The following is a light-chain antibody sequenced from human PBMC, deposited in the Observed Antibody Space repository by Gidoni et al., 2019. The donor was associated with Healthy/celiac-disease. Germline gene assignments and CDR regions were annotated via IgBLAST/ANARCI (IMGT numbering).Light chain of an antibody. CDR2: LGS. V-gene: IGKV2-28*01. CDR3: MQALQKGLT. J-gene: IGKJ4*01. Sequence: DIVMTQSPLSLPVTTGEPASISCRSSQSLLHSNGYNYLDWYLQKPGQSPQLLIYLGSNRASGVPDRFSGSGSGTDFTLKISRVEAEDVGVYYCMQALQKGLTFGGGTKVEIK. CDR1: QSLLHSNGYNY.